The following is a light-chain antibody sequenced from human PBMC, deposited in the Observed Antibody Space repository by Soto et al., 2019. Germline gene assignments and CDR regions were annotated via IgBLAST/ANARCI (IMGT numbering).Light chain of an antibody. CDR1: SSNIGTGYD. V-gene: IGLV1-40*01. Sequence: QSVLTQPPSVSGAPGQRVTISCTGSSSNIGTGYDVHWYQQLPGTAPKLLIYGNSNRPSGVPDRFSGSKSDTSASLAITGLQAEDEADYYCQSFDSSRFYVFGTGTKV. CDR3: QSFDSSRFYV. J-gene: IGLJ1*01. CDR2: GNS.